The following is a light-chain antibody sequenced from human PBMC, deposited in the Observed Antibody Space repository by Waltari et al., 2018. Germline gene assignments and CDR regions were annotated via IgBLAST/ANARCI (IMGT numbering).Light chain of an antibody. J-gene: IGKJ4*01. CDR3: QQYYSIALD. CDR2: TAS. V-gene: IGKV1-NL1*01. CDR1: QRIGNS. Sequence: DIQMTQSPSSLSASVGDRVTITCRASQRIGNSVAWYQQKPGKAPKPLLSTASKLESGVPSRFSGSGSVTEYTLTISSLQPEDFATYYCQQYYSIALDFGGGTKVEIK.